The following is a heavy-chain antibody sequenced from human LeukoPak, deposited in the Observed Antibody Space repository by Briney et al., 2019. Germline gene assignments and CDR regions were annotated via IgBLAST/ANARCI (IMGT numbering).Heavy chain of an antibody. V-gene: IGHV1-46*01. CDR2: INPSGGST. CDR3: ARERGVRGQKISYYYGMDV. Sequence: ASVKVSCKASGYTFTTYGISWVRQAPGQGLEWMGIINPSGGSTSYAQKFQGRVTMTRDTSTSTVYMELSSLRSEDTAVYYCARERGVRGQKISYYYGMDVWGQGTTVTVSS. J-gene: IGHJ6*02. D-gene: IGHD3-16*01. CDR1: GYTFTTYG.